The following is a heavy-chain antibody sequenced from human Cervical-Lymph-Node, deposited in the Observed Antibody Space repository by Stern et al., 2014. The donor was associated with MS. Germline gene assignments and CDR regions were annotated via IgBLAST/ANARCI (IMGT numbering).Heavy chain of an antibody. CDR3: AKGGSGSYLD. V-gene: IGHV3-30*04. CDR1: GFVFRRYA. D-gene: IGHD1-26*01. Sequence: VQLVESGGGVVQPGRSLRLSCAASGFVFRRYAIHWVRQAPGKGLEWVALISYDGRDKYYTDSVKGRFTVSRDNSNNTVDPEMNSLRLEDTAVYYCAKGGSGSYLDWGQGSLVTVSS. CDR2: ISYDGRDK. J-gene: IGHJ4*02.